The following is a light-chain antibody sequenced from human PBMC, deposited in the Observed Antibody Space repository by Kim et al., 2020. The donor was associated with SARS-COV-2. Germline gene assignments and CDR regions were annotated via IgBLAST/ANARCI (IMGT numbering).Light chain of an antibody. CDR3: AAWDDSLNGWV. CDR1: SSNIGSNT. J-gene: IGLJ3*02. Sequence: ELTQPPSASGTPGQRVTISCSGSSSNIGSNTVNWYQQLPGTAPKLLIYSNNQRPSGVPDRFSGSKSGTSASLGISGLQSEDEADYYCAAWDDSLNGWVFGGGTQLTVL. V-gene: IGLV1-44*01. CDR2: SNN.